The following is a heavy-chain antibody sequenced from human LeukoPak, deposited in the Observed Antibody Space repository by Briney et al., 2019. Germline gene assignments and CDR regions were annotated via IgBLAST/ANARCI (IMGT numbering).Heavy chain of an antibody. J-gene: IGHJ4*02. Sequence: ASVKVSCKASGGTFSSYAISWVRQAPGQGLEWMGGIIPIFGTANYAQKFQGRVTITADEPTSTAYMELSSLRSEDTAVYYCARERNWNYGCLDYWGQGTLVTVSS. CDR3: ARERNWNYGCLDY. CDR2: IIPIFGTA. D-gene: IGHD1-7*01. CDR1: GGTFSSYA. V-gene: IGHV1-69*13.